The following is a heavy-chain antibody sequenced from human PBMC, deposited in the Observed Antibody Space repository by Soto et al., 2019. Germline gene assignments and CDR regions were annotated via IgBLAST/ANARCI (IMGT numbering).Heavy chain of an antibody. CDR2: IYPGDSDT. CDR1: GYSFTSYW. CDR3: ARRAATYYDILTGYYDY. Sequence: GESLKISCKGSGYSFTSYWIGWVRQMPGKGLEWMGIIYPGDSDTRYSPSFQGQVTISADKSISTAYLQWSSLKASDTAMYYCARRAATYYDILTGYYDYWGQGTLVTVSS. J-gene: IGHJ4*02. D-gene: IGHD3-9*01. V-gene: IGHV5-51*01.